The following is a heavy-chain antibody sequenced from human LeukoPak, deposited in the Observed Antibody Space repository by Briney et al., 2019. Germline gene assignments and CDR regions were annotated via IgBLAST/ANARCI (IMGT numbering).Heavy chain of an antibody. Sequence: ASERVSCKASGYIYTSYGISWVRQATGQGLEWMGWISAYNGNTNYAQKLQGRVTMTTDTSTSTAYMELRSLRSDDTAVYYCARNYGSWTSDPWGQGTLVTVSS. V-gene: IGHV1-18*01. CDR1: GYIYTSYG. CDR2: ISAYNGNT. CDR3: ARNYGSWTSDP. D-gene: IGHD3-10*01. J-gene: IGHJ5*02.